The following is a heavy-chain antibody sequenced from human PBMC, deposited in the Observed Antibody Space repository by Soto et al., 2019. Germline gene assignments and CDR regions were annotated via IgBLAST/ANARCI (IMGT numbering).Heavy chain of an antibody. Sequence: SLRLSCAASGFTFSTYTMHWVRQAPGKGLEWVSLISYDGNTKYYADSVKGRFTISRDNSKNTVYLQMNSLRADDTAMYYCARDGYCSGGRCLDGMDIWGQGTTVTVSS. CDR2: ISYDGNTK. CDR3: ARDGYCSGGRCLDGMDI. D-gene: IGHD2-15*01. J-gene: IGHJ6*02. V-gene: IGHV3-30-3*01. CDR1: GFTFSTYT.